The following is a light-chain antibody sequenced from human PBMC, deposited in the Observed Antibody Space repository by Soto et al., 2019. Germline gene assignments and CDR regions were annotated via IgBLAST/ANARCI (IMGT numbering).Light chain of an antibody. V-gene: IGKV1-39*01. CDR3: QQSYSSPPT. CDR2: AAS. CDR1: QSIRNG. J-gene: IGKJ1*01. Sequence: DIQMTQSPSSLSASVGDRVTITCRASQSIRNGLGWYQQKPGKAPKLLIFAASSLQSGVPSRFSGSRSGPDFTLTISSLQPEDFATYYCQQSYSSPPTFGQGTKVDIK.